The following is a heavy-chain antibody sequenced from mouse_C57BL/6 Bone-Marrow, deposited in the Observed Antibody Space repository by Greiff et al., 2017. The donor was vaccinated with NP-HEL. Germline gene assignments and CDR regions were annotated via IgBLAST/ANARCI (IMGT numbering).Heavy chain of an antibody. CDR1: GFNIKDDY. V-gene: IGHV14-4*01. CDR2: IDPENGDT. D-gene: IGHD1-1*01. J-gene: IGHJ2*01. Sequence: EVHLVESGAELVRPGASVKLSCTASGFNIKDDYMHWVKQRPEQGLEWIGWIDPENGDTEYASKFQGQATITADTSSNTAYLQLSSLTSEDTAVYYCTTRTTVVAPDYWGQGTTLTVSS. CDR3: TTRTTVVAPDY.